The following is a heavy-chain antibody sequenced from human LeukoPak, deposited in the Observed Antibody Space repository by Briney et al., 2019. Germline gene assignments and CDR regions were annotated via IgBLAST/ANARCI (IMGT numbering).Heavy chain of an antibody. V-gene: IGHV3-11*01. CDR2: IGSSGSNI. CDR3: ARGLGYYYDSTGSLGY. D-gene: IGHD3-22*01. J-gene: IGHJ4*02. Sequence: PGGSLRLSCAASGFTFSDYYMSWLRQAPGKGLEWVSYIGSSGSNIYYADSVKGRFTISRDNAKKSLYLQMNSLRVEDTGVYYCARGLGYYYDSTGSLGYWGQGTLVTVSS. CDR1: GFTFSDYY.